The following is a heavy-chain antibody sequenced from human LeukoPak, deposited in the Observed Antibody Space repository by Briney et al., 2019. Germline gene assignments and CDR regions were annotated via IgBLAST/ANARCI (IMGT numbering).Heavy chain of an antibody. D-gene: IGHD3-16*02. V-gene: IGHV1-69*04. Sequence: ASVKVSCKASGGTFSSYAISWVRQAPGQGLEWMGRIIPILGIANYAQKFQGRVTITADKSTSTAYMKLSSLRSEDTAVYYCARDEGLRLGELSLNYWGQGTLVTVSS. CDR1: GGTFSSYA. J-gene: IGHJ4*02. CDR2: IIPILGIA. CDR3: ARDEGLRLGELSLNY.